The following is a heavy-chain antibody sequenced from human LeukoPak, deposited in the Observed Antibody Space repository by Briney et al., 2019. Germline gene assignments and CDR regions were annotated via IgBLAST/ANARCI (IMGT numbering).Heavy chain of an antibody. J-gene: IGHJ4*02. Sequence: PSETLSLTCTVSGGSVTSGSYYWSWIRQPPGKGLEWIGYTYYSGSTKYNPSLKSRVTISIDTSKNQFSLRLRSVTAADTAVYYCARGLGYYYDSSGYGYWGQGTLVTVSS. CDR1: GGSVTSGSYY. V-gene: IGHV4-61*01. CDR2: TYYSGST. D-gene: IGHD3-22*01. CDR3: ARGLGYYYDSSGYGY.